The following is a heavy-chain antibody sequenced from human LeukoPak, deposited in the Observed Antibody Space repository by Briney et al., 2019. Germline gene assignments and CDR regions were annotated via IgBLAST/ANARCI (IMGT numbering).Heavy chain of an antibody. Sequence: SETLSLTCTVSGGSISGYYWSWIRQPLGKGLEWIGYIYYSGSTNYNPSLKSRLTISVDMSNNQFSLRLSSATAADTAVYYCARVSSSSITSNWFDPWGQGTLVTVSS. J-gene: IGHJ5*02. CDR2: IYYSGST. CDR1: GGSISGYY. D-gene: IGHD6-13*01. CDR3: ARVSSSSITSNWFDP. V-gene: IGHV4-59*01.